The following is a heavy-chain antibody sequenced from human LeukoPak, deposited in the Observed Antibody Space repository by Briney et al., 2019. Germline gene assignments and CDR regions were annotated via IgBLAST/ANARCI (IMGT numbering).Heavy chain of an antibody. CDR2: INPNSGDT. Sequence: ASVKVSCKASGYTFTRHYFHWVRQAPGQGLEGMGWINPNSGDTNFAQKFQGRVTMTRATSISTVYMELTSLRSDDTALYYCMRGGGNSWFDYWGQGTLVSVSS. J-gene: IGHJ4*02. V-gene: IGHV1-2*02. CDR3: MRGGGNSWFDY. CDR1: GYTFTRHY. D-gene: IGHD6-13*01.